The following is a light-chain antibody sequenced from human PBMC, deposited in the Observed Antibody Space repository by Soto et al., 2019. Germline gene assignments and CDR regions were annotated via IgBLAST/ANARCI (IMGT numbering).Light chain of an antibody. CDR2: GAS. CDR3: QQYGSSPPYT. Sequence: EIVLTQSPGTLSLSPGERATLSCRASQSVSSSYLAWYQQKPGQAPGLLIYGASSRATGIPDRFSGSGSGTDFTLTIRRLEPEDFAVYYCQQYGSSPPYTFGQGTKLEI. CDR1: QSVSSSY. J-gene: IGKJ2*01. V-gene: IGKV3-20*01.